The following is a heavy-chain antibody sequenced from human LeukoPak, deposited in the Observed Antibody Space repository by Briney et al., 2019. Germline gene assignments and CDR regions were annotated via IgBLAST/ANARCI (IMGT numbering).Heavy chain of an antibody. Sequence: SETLSLTCTVSGGSVNSGSYYWNWIRQSAGKGLEWIGHIYTSGSTNCNPSLKSRVTISLDTSKNQFSLEVNSVTAADTAVYYCARCTSTSCYNFDYWGQGTLVTVSS. V-gene: IGHV4-61*09. CDR1: GGSVNSGSYY. J-gene: IGHJ4*02. CDR2: IYTSGST. D-gene: IGHD2-2*02. CDR3: ARCTSTSCYNFDY.